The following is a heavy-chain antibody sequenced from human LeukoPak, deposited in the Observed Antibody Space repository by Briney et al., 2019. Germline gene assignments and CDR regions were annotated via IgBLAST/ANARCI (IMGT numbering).Heavy chain of an antibody. Sequence: GRSLRLSCAASGFIFDDYAIHWVRQAPGKGLEWVSSISWNSGSIGYADSVKGRFTISRDNAKNSLYLQMNSLRAEDTALYYCARAIGVTCISTSCYSFDYWGQGTLVTVSS. CDR3: ARAIGVTCISTSCYSFDY. D-gene: IGHD2-2*02. V-gene: IGHV3-9*01. J-gene: IGHJ4*02. CDR2: ISWNSGSI. CDR1: GFIFDDYA.